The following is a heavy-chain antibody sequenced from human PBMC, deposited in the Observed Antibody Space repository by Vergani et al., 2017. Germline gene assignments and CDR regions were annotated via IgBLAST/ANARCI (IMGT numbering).Heavy chain of an antibody. CDR3: TTDPRYCGDGSCYWLRDHHYYGMDV. V-gene: IGHV3-15*07. J-gene: IGHJ6*02. Sequence: EVQLVESGGGIVKPGGSLRLSCVASGFSFRNAWMNWVRRTPGKGLEWVGRIKSTFDRGTTDYAAAVKGRFTISRDDSKNTLFLQMNGLKTEDIGVYICTTDPRYCGDGSCYWLRDHHYYGMDVWGQGTTVTVSS. D-gene: IGHD2-21*01. CDR2: IKSTFDRGTT. CDR1: GFSFRNAW.